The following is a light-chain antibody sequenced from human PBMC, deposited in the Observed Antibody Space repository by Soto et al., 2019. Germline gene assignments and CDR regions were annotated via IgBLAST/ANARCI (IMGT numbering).Light chain of an antibody. J-gene: IGKJ5*01. CDR1: QSVSSSY. Sequence: EIVLTQSPGTLSLSPGERATLSCRASQSVSSSYLAWYQQKPGQAPRLLIYDASSRATGIPDRFSGSGSGKDFTLTISRLEPEDFAVYYCQQYGSSPPITFGQGTRLEIK. V-gene: IGKV3-20*01. CDR3: QQYGSSPPIT. CDR2: DAS.